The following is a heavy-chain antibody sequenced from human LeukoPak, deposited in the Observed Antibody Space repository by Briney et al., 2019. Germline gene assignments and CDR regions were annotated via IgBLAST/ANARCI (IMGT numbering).Heavy chain of an antibody. CDR2: ISAYNGNT. D-gene: IGHD6-19*01. CDR1: GYTFTSYG. V-gene: IGHV1-18*01. CDR3: ARERQQWLVPWFDP. Sequence: ASVKVSCKASGYTFTSYGISWVRQAPGQGLEWMGWISAYNGNTNYAQKLQGRVTMTTDTSTSTAYMELRSLRSDDTAVYYCARERQQWLVPWFDPWGQGTLVTVSS. J-gene: IGHJ5*02.